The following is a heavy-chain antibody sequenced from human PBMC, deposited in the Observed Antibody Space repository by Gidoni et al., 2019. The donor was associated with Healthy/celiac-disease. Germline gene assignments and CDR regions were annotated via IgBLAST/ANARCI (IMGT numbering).Heavy chain of an antibody. V-gene: IGHV1-46*01. CDR1: GYTFTSYY. CDR2: INPSGGST. CDR3: ARVSGWGSGLFDY. J-gene: IGHJ4*02. Sequence: QVQLVQSGAEVKKPGASVEASCKASGYTFTSYYMHLVRQAPGQGLEWMGIINPSGGSTSYAQKFQGRVTMTRDTSTSTVYMELSSLRSEDTAVYYCARVSGWGSGLFDYWGQGTLVTVSS. D-gene: IGHD3-10*01.